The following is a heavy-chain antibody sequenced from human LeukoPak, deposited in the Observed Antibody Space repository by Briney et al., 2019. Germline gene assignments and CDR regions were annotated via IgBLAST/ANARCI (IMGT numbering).Heavy chain of an antibody. J-gene: IGHJ4*02. CDR1: GGSISSYY. CDR2: IYYSGST. Sequence: PSETLSLTCTVSGGSISSYYWSWIRQPPGEGLEWIGYIYYSGSTNYNPSLKSRVTISVDTSKNQFSLKLSSVTAADTAVYYCARNSGTGTYNDYWGQGTLVTVSS. D-gene: IGHD6-19*01. CDR3: ARNSGTGTYNDY. V-gene: IGHV4-59*01.